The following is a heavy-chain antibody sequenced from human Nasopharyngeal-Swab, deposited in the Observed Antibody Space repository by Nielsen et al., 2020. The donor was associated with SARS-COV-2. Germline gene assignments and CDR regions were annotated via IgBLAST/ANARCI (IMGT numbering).Heavy chain of an antibody. D-gene: IGHD6-25*01. CDR3: ARKAAFD. V-gene: IGHV3-48*01. CDR1: GFTFSSYS. CDR2: ISSSSSTI. J-gene: IGHJ4*02. Sequence: GESLKISCAASGFTFSSYSMNWVRQAPGKGLEWVSYISSSSSTIYYADSVKGRFTISRDNAKNSLYLQMNSLRGEDTAVYYCARKAAFDWGQGTLVTVSS.